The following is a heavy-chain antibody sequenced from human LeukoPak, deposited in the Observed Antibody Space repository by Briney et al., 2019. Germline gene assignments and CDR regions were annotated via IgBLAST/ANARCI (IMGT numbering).Heavy chain of an antibody. V-gene: IGHV1-2*02. CDR2: INPDSGGT. CDR1: GYTFSGYY. J-gene: IGHJ3*02. Sequence: ASVKVSCKASGYTFSGYYMHWVRQAPGQGLEWMGWINPDSGGTNYGQNFQGRVTMTRDTAINTAYMELSSLRTEDTAMYYCARGGSSWDFAFDIWGQGTMVTVSS. CDR3: ARGGSSWDFAFDI. D-gene: IGHD6-13*01.